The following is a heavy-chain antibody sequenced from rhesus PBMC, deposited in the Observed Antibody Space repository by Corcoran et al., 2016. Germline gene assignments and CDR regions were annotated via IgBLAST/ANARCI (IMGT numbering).Heavy chain of an antibody. CDR2: IRPLGGIT. V-gene: IGHV1-151*01. CDR1: GFPFSIYA. Sequence: QVQLVQSGAEVKKPGASVKPSCKAFGFPFSIYAISWVRQDPGQWLEWMGDIRPLGGITNYEQKCQGRCTITADTSTSTAYMELSSLRSEDTAVDYCARGGYFEFWGQGALVTVSS. J-gene: IGHJ1*01. CDR3: ARGGYFEF.